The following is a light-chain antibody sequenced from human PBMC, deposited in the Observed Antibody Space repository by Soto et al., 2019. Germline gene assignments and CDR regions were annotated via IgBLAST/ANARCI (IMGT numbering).Light chain of an antibody. V-gene: IGKV4-1*01. CDR1: QTVLYSPNNRDY. CDR3: HQYYDSPLT. J-gene: IGKJ4*01. CDR2: WAS. Sequence: DIVMTQSPDSLAVSLGERATINCRSSQTVLYSPNNRDYLAWYQQKPGQPPKLLIYWASARESGVPDRFSGSGSGTDFTLTISSLQAEDVAVYYCHQYYDSPLTFGGGTKVDIK.